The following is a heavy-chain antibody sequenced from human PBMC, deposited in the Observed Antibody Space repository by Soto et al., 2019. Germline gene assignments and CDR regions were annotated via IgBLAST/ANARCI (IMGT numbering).Heavy chain of an antibody. CDR2: ISGSGGGT. CDR3: AKYGSGTYYNVGLDGLDV. V-gene: IGHV3-23*01. J-gene: IGHJ6*02. CDR1: GFTFSDYA. D-gene: IGHD3-10*01. Sequence: EVQLLESGGGLVQPGGSLRLSCVASGFTFSDYAMSWVRQAPGKGLKWVSAISGSGGGTYYADSVKGRFTISRDRSGNTMYLQRNSLTVEDTAVYYWAKYGSGTYYNVGLDGLDVWGQGTTVTISS.